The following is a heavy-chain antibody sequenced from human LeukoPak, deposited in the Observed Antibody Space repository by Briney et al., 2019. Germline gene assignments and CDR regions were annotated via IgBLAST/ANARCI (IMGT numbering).Heavy chain of an antibody. J-gene: IGHJ4*02. CDR1: GGSISSYY. Sequence: SETLSLTCTVSGGSISSYYWTWIRQPPGKGLEWLGYIYYSGNTNYNPSLKSRVTISLDTSKNQFSLRLTSVTAADTAVYYCARNRAVGAPNFDYWGQGTLVTVFS. CDR2: IYYSGNT. V-gene: IGHV4-59*01. CDR3: ARNRAVGAPNFDY. D-gene: IGHD1-26*01.